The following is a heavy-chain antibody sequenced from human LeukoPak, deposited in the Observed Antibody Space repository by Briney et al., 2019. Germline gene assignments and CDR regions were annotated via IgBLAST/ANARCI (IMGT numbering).Heavy chain of an antibody. J-gene: IGHJ5*02. Sequence: APVKVSCKTSGYTFISYGIIWVRRAPGQGLEWMGWISAYNGNTNYAQKLQGRVTMTTDTSTTTAYMELSNLRSDDTAVYYCAREGNSWFDPWGQGTLVTVSS. D-gene: IGHD1-1*01. V-gene: IGHV1-18*01. CDR2: ISAYNGNT. CDR1: GYTFISYG. CDR3: AREGNSWFDP.